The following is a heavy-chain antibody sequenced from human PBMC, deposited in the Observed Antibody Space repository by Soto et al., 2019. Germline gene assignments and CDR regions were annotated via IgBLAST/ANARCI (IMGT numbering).Heavy chain of an antibody. V-gene: IGHV1-46*01. Sequence: ASVKVSCKASGYTFTSYYMHWVRQAPGQGLEWMGIINPSGGSTSYAQKFQGRVTMTRDASTSTVYMELSSLRSEDTAVYYCARESSGWPQGPAYNWFDPWGQGTLVTVSS. CDR1: GYTFTSYY. CDR2: INPSGGST. D-gene: IGHD6-19*01. CDR3: ARESSGWPQGPAYNWFDP. J-gene: IGHJ5*02.